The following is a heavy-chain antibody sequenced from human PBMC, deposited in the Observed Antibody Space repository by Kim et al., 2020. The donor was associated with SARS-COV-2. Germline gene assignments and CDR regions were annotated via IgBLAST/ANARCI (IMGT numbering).Heavy chain of an antibody. CDR2: GGTT. J-gene: IGHJ4*02. CDR3: TQITVTTR. Sequence: GGTTDYAAPVKGRFTISRDDSKNTLYLQMNSLKTEDTAVYYCTQITVTTRWGQGTLVTVSS. V-gene: IGHV3-15*01. D-gene: IGHD4-17*01.